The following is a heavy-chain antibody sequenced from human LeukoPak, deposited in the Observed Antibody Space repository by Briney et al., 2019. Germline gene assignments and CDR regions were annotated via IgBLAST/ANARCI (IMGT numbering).Heavy chain of an antibody. D-gene: IGHD2-2*01. Sequence: GGSLRLSCAASGFTFSSYSMSWVRQAPGKGLEWVSAISGSGGSTYYADSVKGRFTISRDNSKNTLYLQMNSLRAEDTAVYYCANTLNIVVVPAAMRPGYWGQGTLVTVSS. V-gene: IGHV3-23*01. CDR2: ISGSGGST. J-gene: IGHJ4*02. CDR3: ANTLNIVVVPAAMRPGY. CDR1: GFTFSSYS.